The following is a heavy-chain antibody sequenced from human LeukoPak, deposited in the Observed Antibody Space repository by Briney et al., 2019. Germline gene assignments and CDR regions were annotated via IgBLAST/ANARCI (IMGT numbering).Heavy chain of an antibody. D-gene: IGHD3-10*01. CDR2: VRNDGTNK. CDR1: GFTFSSYG. V-gene: IGHV3-30*02. CDR3: AKDLGTLISGSYYYYFDY. Sequence: GGSLRLSCAASGFTFSSYGMHWVRQAPGKGLEWVAFVRNDGTNKHYADSVKGRFTISRDNSKNTLYLQMNSLRAEDTAVYYCAKDLGTLISGSYYYYFDYWGQGTLVTVSS. J-gene: IGHJ4*02.